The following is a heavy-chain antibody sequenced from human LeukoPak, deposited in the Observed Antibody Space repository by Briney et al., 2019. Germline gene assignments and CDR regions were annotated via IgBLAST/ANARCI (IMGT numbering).Heavy chain of an antibody. V-gene: IGHV3-21*01. CDR2: ITSRGNYI. D-gene: IGHD2-15*01. CDR3: ARDGSPVGDATLDY. CDR1: GFTFSDYS. J-gene: IGHJ4*02. Sequence: GGSLRLSCVGSGFTFSDYSINWVRQAPGKGLEWVSSITSRGNYIYYADSMRGRFTISRDNAQNSVFLQMDSLRAEDTAVYYCARDGSPVGDATLDYWGQGTLVAVSS.